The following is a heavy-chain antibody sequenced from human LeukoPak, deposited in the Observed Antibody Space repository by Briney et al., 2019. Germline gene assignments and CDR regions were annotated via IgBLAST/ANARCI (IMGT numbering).Heavy chain of an antibody. CDR3: ARHGGNNYGIDY. J-gene: IGHJ4*02. CDR2: IYPGDSDT. Sequence: GASLEISCQGSGSSFTSYWIDWVRQLPGKGLEWMGTIYPGDSDTRYSPSFQGQVTISADKSITTAYLQWNRLKASDNAMYYCARHGGNNYGIDYWGQGTLVTVSS. V-gene: IGHV5-51*01. D-gene: IGHD5-24*01. CDR1: GSSFTSYW.